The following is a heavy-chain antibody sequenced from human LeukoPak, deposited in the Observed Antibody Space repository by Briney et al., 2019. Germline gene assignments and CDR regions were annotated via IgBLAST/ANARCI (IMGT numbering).Heavy chain of an antibody. CDR3: ARASAGVVISRLYYYGMDV. D-gene: IGHD3-3*01. CDR1: GGTFISYA. J-gene: IGHJ6*02. V-gene: IGHV1-69*13. Sequence: SVKVSCKASGGTFISYAISWVRQAPGQGLEWMGGIIPIFGTANYAQKFQGRITITADESTSTAYMELSSLRSEDTAVYYCARASAGVVISRLYYYGMDVWGQGTTVTVSS. CDR2: IIPIFGTA.